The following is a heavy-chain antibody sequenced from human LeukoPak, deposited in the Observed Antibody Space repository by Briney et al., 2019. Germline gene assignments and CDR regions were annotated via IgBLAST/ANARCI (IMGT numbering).Heavy chain of an antibody. Sequence: GGSLRLSCAASGFSFRSYGMHWVRQAPGKGLEWVAVKSYDGSNKYYADSEKGRFTISRDNSKNTLYLQMSSLRAEDTAVYYCAKDISSGWQLDYWGQGTLVTVSS. V-gene: IGHV3-30*18. CDR2: KSYDGSNK. CDR1: GFSFRSYG. CDR3: AKDISSGWQLDY. D-gene: IGHD6-19*01. J-gene: IGHJ4*02.